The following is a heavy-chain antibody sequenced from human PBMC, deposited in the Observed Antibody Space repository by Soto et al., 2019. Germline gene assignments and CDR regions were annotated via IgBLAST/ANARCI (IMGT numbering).Heavy chain of an antibody. D-gene: IGHD3-10*01. CDR1: GFTFSNYW. J-gene: IGHJ4*02. Sequence: EVQLVESGGGFVQPGGSLRLSCAASGFTFSNYWIHWVRQAPGKGLVWVSSIHNDGSATKYADSVKGRFTISRDNAKNTLYLQRNSLGAEDTAVDYCARDVPGRGYVDYWGQGALVTVSS. CDR3: ARDVPGRGYVDY. CDR2: IHNDGSAT. V-gene: IGHV3-74*03.